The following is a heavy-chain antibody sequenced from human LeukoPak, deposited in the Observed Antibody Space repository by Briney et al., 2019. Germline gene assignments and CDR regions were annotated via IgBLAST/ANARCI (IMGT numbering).Heavy chain of an antibody. CDR3: ARTYYDSSGYVAWAFDI. V-gene: IGHV3-30*04. J-gene: IGHJ3*02. CDR1: GFTFSSYA. Sequence: GRSLRLSCAASGFTFSSYAMHWVRQAPGKGLEWVAFIRYDGSNKYYADSVKGRFTISRDNAKNSLYLQMNSLRAEDTAVYYCARTYYDSSGYVAWAFDIWGQGTMVTVSS. CDR2: IRYDGSNK. D-gene: IGHD3-22*01.